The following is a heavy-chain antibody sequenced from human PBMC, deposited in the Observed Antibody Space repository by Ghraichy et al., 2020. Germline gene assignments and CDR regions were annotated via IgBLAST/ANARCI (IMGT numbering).Heavy chain of an antibody. CDR3: ASIAAVGTATDY. V-gene: IGHV4-59*02. J-gene: IGHJ4*02. CDR1: GVSVNDYY. Sequence: SQTLSLTCSVSGVSVNDYYWSWIRQPPGKGLEWLGFVYYSENPTYNPALKNRVSMSIDTSKNQGSLKLKSVTTADTAVYFCASIAAVGTATDYWGQGVLASVSS. D-gene: IGHD6-13*01. CDR2: VYYSENP.